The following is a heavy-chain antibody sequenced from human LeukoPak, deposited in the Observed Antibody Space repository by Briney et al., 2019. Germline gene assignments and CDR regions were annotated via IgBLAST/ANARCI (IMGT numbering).Heavy chain of an antibody. D-gene: IGHD3-22*01. J-gene: IGHJ5*02. CDR1: GYTFTSYY. CDR3: ARGNVYDSSVYNWFDP. Sequence: ASVKVSCKASGYTFTSYYIHWVRQAPGQGLEWMGIINPSGGSTAYAQKFQGRVTMTRDTSTSTVYMELSSLRSEDTALYYCARGNVYDSSVYNWFDPWGQGTLVIVSS. V-gene: IGHV1-46*01. CDR2: INPSGGST.